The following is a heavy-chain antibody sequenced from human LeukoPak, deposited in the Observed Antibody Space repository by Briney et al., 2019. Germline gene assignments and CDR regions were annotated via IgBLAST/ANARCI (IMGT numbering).Heavy chain of an antibody. V-gene: IGHV4-59*01. CDR3: ARDFDDGYNLALDY. CDR1: GGSISGYY. D-gene: IGHD5-24*01. J-gene: IGHJ4*02. CDR2: IYYSGST. Sequence: PSETLSLTCTVSGGSISGYYWSWIRQPPGKGLEWIGYIYYSGSTNYNPSLKSRVTISVDTSKNQFSLKLISVTAADTAVYYCARDFDDGYNLALDYWGQGTLVTVSS.